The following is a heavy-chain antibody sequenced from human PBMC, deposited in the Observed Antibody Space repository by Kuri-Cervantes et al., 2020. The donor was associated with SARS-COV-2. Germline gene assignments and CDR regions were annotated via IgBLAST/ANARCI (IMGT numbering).Heavy chain of an antibody. CDR3: ASLSPGESIAARPIDY. CDR1: GVTFSNYA. V-gene: IGHV1-69*04. J-gene: IGHJ4*02. Sequence: SVKVSCKASGVTFSNYAIGWVRQAPGQGLEWMGRIIPILGIANYAQKFQGRVTITADKSTSTAYMELSSLRSEDTAVYYCASLSPGESIAARPIDYWGQGTLVTVSS. CDR2: IIPILGIA. D-gene: IGHD6-6*01.